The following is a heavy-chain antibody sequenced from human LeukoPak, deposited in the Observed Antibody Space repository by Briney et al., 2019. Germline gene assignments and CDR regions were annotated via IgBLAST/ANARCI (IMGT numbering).Heavy chain of an antibody. CDR1: GGSISSYY. V-gene: IGHV4-4*07. CDR2: IYTSGST. CDR3: ARGGAVVANNDMDV. J-gene: IGHJ6*03. D-gene: IGHD2-21*01. Sequence: SETLSLTCTVSGGSISSYYWSWIRQPAGKGLEWIGRIYTSGSTNYNPSLKSRVTMSVDTSKNQFSLKLSSVTAADTAVYYCARGGAVVANNDMDVWGKGTTVTVSS.